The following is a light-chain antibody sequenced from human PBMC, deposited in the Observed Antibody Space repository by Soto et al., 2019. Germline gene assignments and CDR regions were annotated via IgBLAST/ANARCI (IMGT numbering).Light chain of an antibody. CDR1: QTISSNN. Sequence: EIVLTQSPGTLSVSPGERATLSCRASQTISSNNLAWYQQKPGQAPSLLIYGTSSRLTGIPDRFSGSWSGTYFPLTISRLEPEDSAIYYRQQYGSWTFGQGTKVEI. J-gene: IGKJ1*01. V-gene: IGKV3-20*01. CDR3: QQYGSWT. CDR2: GTS.